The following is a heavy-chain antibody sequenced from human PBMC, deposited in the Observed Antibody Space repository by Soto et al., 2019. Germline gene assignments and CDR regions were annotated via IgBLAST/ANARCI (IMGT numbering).Heavy chain of an antibody. CDR1: GYTFTSYD. D-gene: IGHD3-3*01. V-gene: IGHV1-8*01. CDR3: ARLGYSIFGVVITYFDY. J-gene: IGHJ4*02. Sequence: QVQLVQSGAEVKKPGASVKVSCKASGYTFTSYDINWVRQATGQGLEWMGWMNPTSGNTGYEQKFQGRVTMTRNTSIITAYMELSSLRSDDTAVYYCARLGYSIFGVVITYFDYWGQGTLVTVSS. CDR2: MNPTSGNT.